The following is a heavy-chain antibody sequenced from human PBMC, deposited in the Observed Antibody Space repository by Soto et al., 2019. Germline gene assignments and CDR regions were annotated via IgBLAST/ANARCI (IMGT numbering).Heavy chain of an antibody. Sequence: QVQLVQSGAEVKKPGASVKVSCKASGYTFTSYYMHWVRQAPGQGLEWMGIINPSGGSTSYAQKFQGRVTMTRDTSASTVYMELSSLRSEDTAVYYCAISAFRPLPQHWGQGTLVTVSS. CDR1: GYTFTSYY. CDR3: AISAFRPLPQH. CDR2: INPSGGST. D-gene: IGHD3-16*01. J-gene: IGHJ1*01. V-gene: IGHV1-46*01.